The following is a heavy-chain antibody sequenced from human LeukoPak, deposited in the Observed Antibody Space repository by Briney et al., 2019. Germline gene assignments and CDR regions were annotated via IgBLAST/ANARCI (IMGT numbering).Heavy chain of an antibody. V-gene: IGHV3-15*01. D-gene: IGHD3-3*01. J-gene: IGHJ4*02. Sequence: GGSLRLSCAASGFTFSSYDMHWVRQATGKGLEWVGRIISKTEGGTLDYAAPVKGRFTISRDDSKNTLYLQMNSLKTEDTAVYYCTTATYYDPAGVWGQGTLVTVSS. CDR3: TTATYYDPAGV. CDR2: IISKTEGGTL. CDR1: GFTFSSYD.